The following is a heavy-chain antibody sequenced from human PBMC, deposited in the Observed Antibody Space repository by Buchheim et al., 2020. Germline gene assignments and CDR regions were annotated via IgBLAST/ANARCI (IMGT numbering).Heavy chain of an antibody. CDR1: GGSFSDYY. CDR2: INHSGST. CDR3: ARGATSTRGDFDY. Sequence: QVQLQQWGAGLLKPSETLSLTCAVYGGSFSDYYWSWIRQPPGKGLEWIGEINHSGSTNYNPSLKSRVTISVDTSKNQFSLKLSSVTAADTAVYYCARGATSTRGDFDYWGQGTL. D-gene: IGHD3-16*01. J-gene: IGHJ4*02. V-gene: IGHV4-34*01.